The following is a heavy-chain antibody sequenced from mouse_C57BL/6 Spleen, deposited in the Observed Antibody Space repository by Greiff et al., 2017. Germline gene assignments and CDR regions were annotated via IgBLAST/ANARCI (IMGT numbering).Heavy chain of an antibody. CDR2: INPSTGGT. CDR3: ARSGYYGSSYDDY. Sequence: EVKLQQSGPELVKPGASVKISCKASGYSFTGYYMNWVKQSPEKSLEWIGEINPSTGGTTYNQKFKAKATLTVDKSSSTAYMQLKSLTSEDSAVYYCARSGYYGSSYDDYWGQGTTLTVSS. CDR1: GYSFTGYY. D-gene: IGHD1-1*01. J-gene: IGHJ2*01. V-gene: IGHV1-42*01.